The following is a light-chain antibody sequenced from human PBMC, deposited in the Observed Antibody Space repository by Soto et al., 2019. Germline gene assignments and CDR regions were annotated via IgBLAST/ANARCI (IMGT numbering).Light chain of an antibody. CDR2: SNN. J-gene: IGLJ3*02. CDR1: SSNIGRDT. Sequence: QSVLTQSPSASGTPGQRVTISCSGSSSNIGRDTVNWYQQLPGTAPKLLIYSNNQRPSGVPDRFSGSKSGTSASLAISGLQSEDEADYYCATWDGSLNGWVFGGGTKLTVL. V-gene: IGLV1-44*01. CDR3: ATWDGSLNGWV.